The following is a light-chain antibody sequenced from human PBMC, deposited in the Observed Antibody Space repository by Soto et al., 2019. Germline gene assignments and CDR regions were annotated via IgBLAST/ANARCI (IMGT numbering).Light chain of an antibody. Sequence: DSQMTQSPSSLSASVGDRVTITCRASQAINIYLAWYQQKPGKVPKLLIYGASTLRSGVPSRFSGSGSGTEFTLTISSLHPEDVATYYCQKYYSAPWTFGQGTRVEIK. CDR3: QKYYSAPWT. J-gene: IGKJ1*01. CDR2: GAS. CDR1: QAINIY. V-gene: IGKV1-27*01.